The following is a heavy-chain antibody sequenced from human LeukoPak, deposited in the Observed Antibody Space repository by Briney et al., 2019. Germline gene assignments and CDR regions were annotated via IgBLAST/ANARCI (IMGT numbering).Heavy chain of an antibody. Sequence: MHWXRXAXXXGLEGVXXXXXXGKRYATAYAAAGKGRFTISRDDSKNTAYLQMNSLKTEDTAVYYCTRPPTDGSVSYYYVIDVWGQGTTVTVSS. V-gene: IGHV3-73*01. CDR3: TRPPTDGSVSYYYVIDV. D-gene: IGHD3-10*01. CDR2: XXXXGKRYAT. J-gene: IGHJ6*02.